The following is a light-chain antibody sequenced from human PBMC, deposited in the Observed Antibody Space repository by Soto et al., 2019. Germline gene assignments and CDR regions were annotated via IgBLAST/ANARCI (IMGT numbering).Light chain of an antibody. CDR1: QTVYNDY. Sequence: IVLTQSPGTLSLSPGERATLSCRASQTVYNDYLAWYQQKPGQPPMLLISGASKMANGIPDRFSGSGSGTDFSLTISSLGPEDSAVYYCQQYGSSQWTFGQGTKVEIK. J-gene: IGKJ1*01. CDR3: QQYGSSQWT. CDR2: GAS. V-gene: IGKV3-20*01.